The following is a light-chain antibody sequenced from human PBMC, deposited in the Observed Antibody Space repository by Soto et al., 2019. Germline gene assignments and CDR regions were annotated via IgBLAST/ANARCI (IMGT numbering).Light chain of an antibody. V-gene: IGKV3-11*01. CDR1: ESVNNS. J-gene: IGKJ4*01. CDR3: QHRAGWPPALT. Sequence: ETVLTQSPATLSLSPGERATLSCRASESVNNSLAWYQHKPGQAPRLLIYNASNRATGIPARFSGSGSGTDFTLTISSLEPEDFAVYFCQHRAGWPPALTFGGGTKVDIK. CDR2: NAS.